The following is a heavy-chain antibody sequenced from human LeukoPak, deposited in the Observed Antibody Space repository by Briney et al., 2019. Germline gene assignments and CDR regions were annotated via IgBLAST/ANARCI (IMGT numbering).Heavy chain of an antibody. Sequence: GGSLRLSCAASGFTFSTYGMRWVRQAPGKGLEWVAIIWYDGSNTYYADSVKGRFTISRDNSKNTLYLEMNSLSAEDTAVYYCAPDHGGFWGQGTLVTVSS. CDR3: APDHGGF. CDR2: IWYDGSNT. V-gene: IGHV3-33*01. CDR1: GFTFSTYG. D-gene: IGHD3-16*01. J-gene: IGHJ4*02.